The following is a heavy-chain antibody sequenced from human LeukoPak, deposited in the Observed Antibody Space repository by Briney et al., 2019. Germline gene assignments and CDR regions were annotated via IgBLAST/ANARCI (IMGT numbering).Heavy chain of an antibody. CDR3: VRGAVGTGVWFDP. D-gene: IGHD1-26*01. V-gene: IGHV3-74*01. Sequence: PGGSLRLSCAASGFTFSGYWMHWVRHAPGKGLEWVSRINIDGATTNYADSVKGRFTISRDNAKNTLHLQMNSLRADDTAVYYCVRGAVGTGVWFDPCGQGTLVTVSS. CDR2: INIDGATT. J-gene: IGHJ5*02. CDR1: GFTFSGYW.